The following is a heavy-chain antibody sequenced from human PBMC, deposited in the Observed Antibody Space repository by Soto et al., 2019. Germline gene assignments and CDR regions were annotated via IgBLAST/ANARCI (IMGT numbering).Heavy chain of an antibody. CDR2: IWYDGGNR. D-gene: IGHD6-13*01. V-gene: IGHV3-33*01. CDR3: ARDNFGGDSISPYSFDY. CDR1: GFTFSNYG. Sequence: VQLVESGGGVVQPGGSLRLSCAASGFTFSNYGMHWVRQAPGKGLEWVAIIWYDGGNRFYADSVKGRFTISRENSKNTLYLQMSSLRVEDTAVYYCARDNFGGDSISPYSFDYWGQGTLVTVSS. J-gene: IGHJ4*02.